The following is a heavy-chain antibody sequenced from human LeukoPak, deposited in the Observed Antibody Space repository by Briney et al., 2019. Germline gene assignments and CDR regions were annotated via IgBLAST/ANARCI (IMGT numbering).Heavy chain of an antibody. D-gene: IGHD3-10*01. CDR2: IYYGGSA. Sequence: SQTLSLTCSVSGDSISGADYYWSWIRQPPGKGLEWIEYIYYGGSAYYNPSLQSRAAISIDTSKNQFSLKVNSVTAADTAVYYCARDGPRGVLSMDVWGQGTTVTVSS. CDR3: ARDGPRGVLSMDV. V-gene: IGHV4-30-4*01. CDR1: GDSISGADYY. J-gene: IGHJ6*02.